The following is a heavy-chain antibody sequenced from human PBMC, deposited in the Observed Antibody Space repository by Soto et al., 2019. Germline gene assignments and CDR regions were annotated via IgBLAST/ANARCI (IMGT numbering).Heavy chain of an antibody. D-gene: IGHD3-10*01. Sequence: PGESLKISCKGSGYSFTSYWIGWVRQMPGKGLEWMGIIYPGDSDTRYSPSFQGQVTISADKSISTAYLQWSSLKASDTAMYYCARHPPRVTMVRGATLRYYYGMDVWGQGTTVTAP. CDR2: IYPGDSDT. CDR1: GYSFTSYW. J-gene: IGHJ6*02. V-gene: IGHV5-51*01. CDR3: ARHPPRVTMVRGATLRYYYGMDV.